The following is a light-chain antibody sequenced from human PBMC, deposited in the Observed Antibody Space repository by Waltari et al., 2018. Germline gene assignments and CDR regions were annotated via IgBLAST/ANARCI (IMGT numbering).Light chain of an antibody. CDR3: QRYSGYPPT. CDR2: KAS. Sequence: IQLTQSPSTPSASVGDRITIPCRASQSINTWLAWYQQKPGKAPKRLISKASSLQSEVPSRFSGSGFGTEFTLTISSLQPDDSATYYCQRYSGYPPTFGGGTKVEIK. V-gene: IGKV1-5*03. J-gene: IGKJ4*01. CDR1: QSINTW.